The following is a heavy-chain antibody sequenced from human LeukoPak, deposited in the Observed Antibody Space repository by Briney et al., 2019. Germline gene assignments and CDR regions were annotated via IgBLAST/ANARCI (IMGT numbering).Heavy chain of an antibody. CDR3: ARDTYDYYFNP. V-gene: IGHV4-59*11. J-gene: IGHJ5*02. D-gene: IGHD5-12*01. Sequence: PSETLSPTCTVSGDSISSHYWNWIRQPPGKGLEWIGCVHYSGITYYNPSLKSRVAISVDTSKKQFSLILNSVTAADTAVYYCARDTYDYYFNPWGQGTLVTVSS. CDR2: VHYSGIT. CDR1: GDSISSHY.